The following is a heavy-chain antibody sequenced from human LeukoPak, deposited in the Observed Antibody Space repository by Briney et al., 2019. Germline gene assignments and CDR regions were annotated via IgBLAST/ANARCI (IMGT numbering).Heavy chain of an antibody. D-gene: IGHD6-13*01. CDR1: GFTFSSYG. Sequence: GGSLRLSCAASGFTFSSYGMHWVRQAPGKGLEWVAVISYDGSNKYYADSVKGRFTISRDNSKNTLYLQMNSLVAADTAIYYCAKEIAAIGLPAVDHWGQGTLVTVSS. J-gene: IGHJ4*02. CDR2: ISYDGSNK. V-gene: IGHV3-30*18. CDR3: AKEIAAIGLPAVDH.